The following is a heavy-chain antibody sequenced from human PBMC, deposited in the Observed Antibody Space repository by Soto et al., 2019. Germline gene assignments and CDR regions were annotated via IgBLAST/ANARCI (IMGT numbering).Heavy chain of an antibody. V-gene: IGHV5-51*01. Sequence: GESVKISCKGSGYSFTSYWIAWVRQMPGKGLEWMGIIYLSDSDTRYSPSFQGRVTISADKSISTAYLQWSSLKASDTAMYYCARYSSGWPYYFDYWGQGTLVTVSS. CDR1: GYSFTSYW. CDR2: IYLSDSDT. CDR3: ARYSSGWPYYFDY. J-gene: IGHJ4*02. D-gene: IGHD6-19*01.